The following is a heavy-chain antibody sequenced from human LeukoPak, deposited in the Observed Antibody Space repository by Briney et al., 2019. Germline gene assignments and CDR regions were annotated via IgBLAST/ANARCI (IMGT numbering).Heavy chain of an antibody. CDR1: GYTFTGYY. J-gene: IGHJ6*02. CDR2: INPNSGGT. Sequence: ASVKVSCKASGYTFTGYYMHWVRQAPGQGLEWMGWINPNSGGTNYAQKFQGRVTMTRDTSISTAYMELSRLRSDDTAVYYCATRTGYYYYGMDVWGQGTTVTVSS. CDR3: ATRTGYYYYGMDV. D-gene: IGHD1-14*01. V-gene: IGHV1-2*02.